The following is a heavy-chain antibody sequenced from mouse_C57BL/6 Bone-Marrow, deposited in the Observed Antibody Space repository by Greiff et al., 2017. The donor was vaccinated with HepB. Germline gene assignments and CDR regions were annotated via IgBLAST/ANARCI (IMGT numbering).Heavy chain of an antibody. CDR2: ISSGGDYI. J-gene: IGHJ3*01. CDR3: TSFYDGYPFAY. D-gene: IGHD2-3*01. V-gene: IGHV5-9-1*02. CDR1: GFTFSSYA. Sequence: EVQVVESGEGLVKPGGSLKLCCAASGFTFSSYAMSWVRQTPEKRLEWVAYISSGGDYIYYADTVKGRFTISRDNARNTLYLQMSSLKSEDTAMYYCTSFYDGYPFAYWGQGTLVTVSA.